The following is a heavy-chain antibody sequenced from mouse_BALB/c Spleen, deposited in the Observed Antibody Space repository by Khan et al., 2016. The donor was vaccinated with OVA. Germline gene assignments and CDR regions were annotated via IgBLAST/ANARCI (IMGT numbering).Heavy chain of an antibody. CDR2: ISYSGVT. J-gene: IGHJ2*01. V-gene: IGHV3-2*02. CDR3: ARGNYYGYYFDY. CDR1: GYSITSGYA. D-gene: IGHD1-1*01. Sequence: VQLKESGPGLVKPSQSQSLTCTVTGYSITSGYAWNWIRQFPGNKLEWMGYISYSGVTSYTPSLKSRISITRTTSKNQFFLQLNSVTTEDTATYYCARGNYYGYYFDYWGQGTTLTVSS.